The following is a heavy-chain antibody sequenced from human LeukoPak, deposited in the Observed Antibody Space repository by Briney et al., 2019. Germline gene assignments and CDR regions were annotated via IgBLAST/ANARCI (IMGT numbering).Heavy chain of an antibody. J-gene: IGHJ4*02. D-gene: IGHD2-2*01. CDR2: ISSSSSYI. V-gene: IGHV3-21*01. CDR1: GFTFSSYS. Sequence: PGGSLRLSCAASGFTFSSYSMNWVRQAPGKGLEWVSSISSSSSYIYYADSVKGRFTISRDNAKNSLYLQMNSLRAEDTAVYYCASGPRPYSSTGCYPYWGQGTLVTVSS. CDR3: ASGPRPYSSTGCYPY.